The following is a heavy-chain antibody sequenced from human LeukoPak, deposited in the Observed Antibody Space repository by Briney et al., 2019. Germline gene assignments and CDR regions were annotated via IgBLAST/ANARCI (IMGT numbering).Heavy chain of an antibody. V-gene: IGHV4-39*01. D-gene: IGHD6-6*01. J-gene: IGHJ3*02. CDR3: ARLLAARGKYAFDI. CDR2: IYYSGST. CDR1: LGSLTSSSYC. Sequence: PGTLCVTCAVRLGSLTSSSYCWGWISQPPGRGLGWHGSIYYSGSTYYNPSLKSRVTISVDTSKNQFSLKLSSVTAADTAVYYCARLLAARGKYAFDIWGQGTMVTVSS.